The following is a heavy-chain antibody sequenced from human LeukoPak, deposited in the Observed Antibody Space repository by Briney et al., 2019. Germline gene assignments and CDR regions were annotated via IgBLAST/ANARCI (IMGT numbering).Heavy chain of an antibody. D-gene: IGHD2-15*01. J-gene: IGHJ6*02. CDR3: ARERVVVAATPGGDYYYGMDV. V-gene: IGHV3-30-3*01. CDR1: GFTFSSYA. CDR2: ISYDGSNK. Sequence: GGSLRLSCAASGFTFSSYAMHWVRQAPGKGLEWVAVISYDGSNKYYADSVKGRFTISRDNSKNTLYLQMNSLRAEDTAVYYCARERVVVAATPGGDYYYGMDVWGQGTTVTVSS.